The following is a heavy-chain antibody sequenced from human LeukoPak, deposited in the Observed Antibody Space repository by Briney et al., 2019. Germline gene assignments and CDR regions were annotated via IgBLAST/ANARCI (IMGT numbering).Heavy chain of an antibody. V-gene: IGHV3-21*01. CDR3: ARDYTYSYDSSGYRY. Sequence: PGGSLRLSCAASGFTFSSYSMNWVRQAPGKGLEWVSSISSSSSYIYYADSVKGRFTISRDNAKNSLYLQMNSLRAEDTAVYYCARDYTYSYDSSGYRYWGQGTLVTVSS. D-gene: IGHD3-22*01. CDR1: GFTFSSYS. CDR2: ISSSSSYI. J-gene: IGHJ4*02.